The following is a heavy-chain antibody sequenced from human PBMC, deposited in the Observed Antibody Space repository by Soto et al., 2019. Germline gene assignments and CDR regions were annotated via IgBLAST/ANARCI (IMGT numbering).Heavy chain of an antibody. CDR3: ATLVGAAGTRDAFDI. D-gene: IGHD6-13*01. Sequence: GASVKVSCKVSGYTLTELSMHWVRQAPGKGLEWMGGFDPEDGETIYAQKFQGRVTMTEDTSTDTAYMELSSLRSEDTAVYYCATLVGAAGTRDAFDIWGQGTMVTVSS. J-gene: IGHJ3*02. CDR2: FDPEDGET. CDR1: GYTLTELS. V-gene: IGHV1-24*01.